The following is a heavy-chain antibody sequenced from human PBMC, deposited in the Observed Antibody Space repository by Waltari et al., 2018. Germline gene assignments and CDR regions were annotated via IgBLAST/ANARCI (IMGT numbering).Heavy chain of an antibody. Sequence: QVQLVQSGAEVKKPGSSVKVSCKASGGTFSSYAISWVRQAPGQGREWMGGVSPIVGTANDAQKFQGRVTITADKSASTAYMERGSMRSEDTAVYYCAGVNILWGIVEYYFYYWGQGTLVTVSS. CDR2: VSPIVGTA. D-gene: IGHD3-22*01. V-gene: IGHV1-69*14. CDR3: AGVNILWGIVEYYFYY. CDR1: GGTFSSYA. J-gene: IGHJ4*02.